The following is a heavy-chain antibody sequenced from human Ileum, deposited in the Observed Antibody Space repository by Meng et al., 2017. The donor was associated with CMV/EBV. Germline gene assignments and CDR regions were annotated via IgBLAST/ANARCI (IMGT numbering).Heavy chain of an antibody. J-gene: IGHJ4*02. V-gene: IGHV3-23*01. D-gene: IGHD3-22*01. CDR2: ISGSGDKT. CDR1: GFTFSIYG. CDR3: AKGANSYSYYDTSGHYFIPRVLEY. Sequence: GGSLRLSCAASGFTFSIYGLIWVRQAPGKGLEWVSGISGSGDKTYYADSVKGRFTISRDNSKNTLHLQMNSLGAEDTAVYFCAKGANSYSYYDTSGHYFIPRVLEYWGQGTLVTVSS.